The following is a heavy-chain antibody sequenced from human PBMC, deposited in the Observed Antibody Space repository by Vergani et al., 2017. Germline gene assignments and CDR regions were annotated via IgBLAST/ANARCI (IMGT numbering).Heavy chain of an antibody. J-gene: IGHJ6*03. CDR3: AKAGCSSTSCYQYYYYYMDV. D-gene: IGHD2-2*01. CDR1: GFTFSSYA. Sequence: EVQLLESGGGLVQPGGSLRLSCAASGFTFSSYAMSWVRQAPGKGLEWVSAISGSDGSTYYADSVKGRFTISRDNSKNTVYLQMKSLRAEDTAVYYCAKAGCSSTSCYQYYYYYMDVWGKGTTVTVSS. V-gene: IGHV3-23*01. CDR2: ISGSDGST.